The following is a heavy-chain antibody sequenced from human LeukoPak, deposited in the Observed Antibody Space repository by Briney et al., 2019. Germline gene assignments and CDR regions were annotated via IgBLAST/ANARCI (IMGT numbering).Heavy chain of an antibody. V-gene: IGHV3-15*01. D-gene: IGHD2-21*02. CDR1: GFTFSNAW. CDR3: TTDGYCGGDCYYDY. J-gene: IGHJ4*02. CDR2: IKSKTDGGTT. Sequence: KTGGSLRLSCAASGFTFSNAWMSWVRQAPGKGLEWVGRIKSKTDGGTTDYAAPVKGRSTISRDDSKNTLYLQMNSLKTEDTAVYYCTTDGYCGGDCYYDYWGRGTLVTVSS.